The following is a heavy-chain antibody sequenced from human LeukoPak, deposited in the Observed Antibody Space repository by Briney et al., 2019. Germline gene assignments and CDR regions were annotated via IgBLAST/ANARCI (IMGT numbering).Heavy chain of an antibody. CDR3: ARVGRLAVVNAFDI. CDR1: GFTFSSYS. CDR2: ISSSSSYI. Sequence: GGSLRLSCAASGFTFSSYSMNWVRQAPGKGLEWVSSISSSSSYIYYADSVKGRFTISRDNAKNSLYLQMNSLRAEDTAVYYCARVGRLAVVNAFDIWGQGTMVTVSS. D-gene: IGHD6-19*01. J-gene: IGHJ3*02. V-gene: IGHV3-21*01.